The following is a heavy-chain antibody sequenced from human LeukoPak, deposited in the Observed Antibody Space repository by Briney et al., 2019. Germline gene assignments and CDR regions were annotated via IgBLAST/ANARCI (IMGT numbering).Heavy chain of an antibody. CDR2: IYYSAST. Sequence: NPSETLSLTCTVSGGSISSYYWSWIRQPPGKGLEWIGYIYYSASTNYNPSLKSRVTISVDTSKNQFSLKLSSVTAADTAVYYCATNIVPDGAFDIWGQGTMVTVSS. J-gene: IGHJ3*02. V-gene: IGHV4-59*08. D-gene: IGHD2/OR15-2a*01. CDR1: GGSISSYY. CDR3: ATNIVPDGAFDI.